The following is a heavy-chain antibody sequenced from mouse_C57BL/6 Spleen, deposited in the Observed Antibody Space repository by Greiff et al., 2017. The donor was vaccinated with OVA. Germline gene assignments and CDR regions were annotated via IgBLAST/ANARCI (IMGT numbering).Heavy chain of an antibody. D-gene: IGHD1-1*01. CDR1: GYTFTSYG. CDR2: IYPRSGNT. V-gene: IGHV1-81*01. Sequence: QVQLQQSGAELARPGASVKLSCKASGYTFTSYGISWVKQRTGQGLEWIGEIYPRSGNTYYNEKFKGKATLTADKSSSTAYMELRSLTSEDSAVYFCARSLTTVVATKSYYYAMDYWGQGTSVTVSS. CDR3: ARSLTTVVATKSYYYAMDY. J-gene: IGHJ4*01.